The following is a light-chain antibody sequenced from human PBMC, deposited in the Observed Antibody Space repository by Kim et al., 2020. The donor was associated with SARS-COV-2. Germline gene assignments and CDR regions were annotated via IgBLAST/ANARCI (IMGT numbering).Light chain of an antibody. CDR1: KLGDKY. CDR2: QDS. J-gene: IGLJ1*01. Sequence: ELTQPPSVSVSQGQTASITCSGDKLGDKYACWYQQKPGQSPVLVIYQDSKRPSGIPERFSGSNSGNTANLTISGTQAMDEADYYCQAWDSSTANSVFG. V-gene: IGLV3-1*01. CDR3: QAWDSSTANSV.